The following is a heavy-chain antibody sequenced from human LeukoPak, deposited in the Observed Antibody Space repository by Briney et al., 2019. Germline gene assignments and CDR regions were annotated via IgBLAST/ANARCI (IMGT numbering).Heavy chain of an antibody. CDR2: INHSGST. CDR3: ARLKVTRGYSGYDGGGDY. Sequence: PSETLSLTCAVYGGSFSGYYWSWIRQPPGKGLEWIGEINHSGSTNYNPSLKSRVTISVDTSKNQFSLKLSSVTAADTAVYYCARLKVTRGYSGYDGGGDYWGQGTLVTVSS. V-gene: IGHV4-34*01. D-gene: IGHD5-12*01. CDR1: GGSFSGYY. J-gene: IGHJ4*02.